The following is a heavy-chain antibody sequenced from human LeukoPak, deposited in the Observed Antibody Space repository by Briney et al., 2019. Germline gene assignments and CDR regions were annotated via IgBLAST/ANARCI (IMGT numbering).Heavy chain of an antibody. CDR2: ISSNGGST. CDR1: GFTFSSYA. J-gene: IGHJ4*02. D-gene: IGHD3-9*01. Sequence: SGGSLRLSCAASGFTFSSYAMHWVRQAPGKGLESVSAISSNGGSTYYANSVKGRFTISRDNSKNTLYLQMGSLRAEDVAVYYCARDRESYYGILTGQIGTAYFDYWGQGTLVTVSS. CDR3: ARDRESYYGILTGQIGTAYFDY. V-gene: IGHV3-64*01.